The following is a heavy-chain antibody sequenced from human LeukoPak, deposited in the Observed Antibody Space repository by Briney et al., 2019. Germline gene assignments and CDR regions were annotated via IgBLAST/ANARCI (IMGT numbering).Heavy chain of an antibody. Sequence: SETLSLTCAVYGGSFSGYYWTWIRQTPEKGLEWIGEMNPSGSTSYNPSLKSRVTISVDTSKNQLSLKLSSVTAADTAVYYCARGRQDVTMIVVVMTAVSYYLDVWGKGATVTVS. CDR3: ARGRQDVTMIVVVMTAVSYYLDV. CDR2: MNPSGST. V-gene: IGHV4-34*01. D-gene: IGHD3-22*01. CDR1: GGSFSGYY. J-gene: IGHJ6*03.